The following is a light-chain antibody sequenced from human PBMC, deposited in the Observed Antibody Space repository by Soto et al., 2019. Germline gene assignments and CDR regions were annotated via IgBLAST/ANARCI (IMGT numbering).Light chain of an antibody. CDR3: HSRA. Sequence: DIQMTQSPSSLSASVGDRVTITCQASQDISNYLNWYQQKPGKAPKLLIYDASSLESGVPSRFSGSGSETEFTLTISRLQPDDFATYFCHSRAFGQGTRLEIK. V-gene: IGKV1-33*01. CDR2: DAS. CDR1: QDISNY. J-gene: IGKJ5*01.